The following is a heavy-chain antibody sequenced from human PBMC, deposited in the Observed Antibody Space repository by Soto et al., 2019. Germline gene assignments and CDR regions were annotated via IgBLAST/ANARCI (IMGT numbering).Heavy chain of an antibody. D-gene: IGHD1-26*01. CDR3: AIGIVGGNFDY. J-gene: IGHJ4*02. V-gene: IGHV1-69*13. Sequence: PVQVTWKDAGGTFGSCSMSWVRQAPGQGLEWMGGIIPIFGTANYAQKFQGRVTITADESTSTAYMELSSLRSEDTAVYYCAIGIVGGNFDYWGQGTLVTVSS. CDR2: IIPIFGTA. CDR1: GGTFGSCS.